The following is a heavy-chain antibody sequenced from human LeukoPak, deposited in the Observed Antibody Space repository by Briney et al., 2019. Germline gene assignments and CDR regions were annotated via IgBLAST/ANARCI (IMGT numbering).Heavy chain of an antibody. CDR1: GFTLGPYW. V-gene: IGHV3-7*01. Sequence: HPGGSLRLSCAASGFTLGPYWMSWVRQAPGKGLEWVANINGDGNERFYVDSVKGRFTISRDNAKNSLYLQMNSLRPEDTAVYYCAREGYYFDYWGQGTLVTVSS. J-gene: IGHJ4*02. CDR2: INGDGNER. CDR3: AREGYYFDY.